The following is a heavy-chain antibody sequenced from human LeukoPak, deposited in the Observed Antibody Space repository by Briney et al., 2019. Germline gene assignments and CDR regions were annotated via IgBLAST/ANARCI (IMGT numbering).Heavy chain of an antibody. J-gene: IGHJ6*03. V-gene: IGHV1-8*01. CDR2: MNPKSGNT. Sequence: ASVKVSCKASGYTFTSYDINWVRQATGQGLEWMGWMNPKSGNTVYAQKFHGRVTMTRNTSISTAYMELSSLRSEDTAVYYCASTDYYGSGSYRYYYYMDVWGKGTTVTISS. CDR1: GYTFTSYD. D-gene: IGHD3-10*01. CDR3: ASTDYYGSGSYRYYYYMDV.